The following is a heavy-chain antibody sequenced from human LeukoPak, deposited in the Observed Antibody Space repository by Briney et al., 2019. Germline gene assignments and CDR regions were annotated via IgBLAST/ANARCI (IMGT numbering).Heavy chain of an antibody. CDR1: GYSFTSTYW. CDR3: ARVQWGVDY. V-gene: IGHV5-51*04. J-gene: IGHJ4*02. CDR2: IYPGDSDT. Sequence: GESLRISCKASGYSFTSTYWIGWVRQMPGKGLEWMGIIYPGDSDTKYSPSFQGQVTISAAQPITTAYLQWSSLRASDTAMYYCARVQWGVDYWGQGTLVTVSS. D-gene: IGHD1-1*01.